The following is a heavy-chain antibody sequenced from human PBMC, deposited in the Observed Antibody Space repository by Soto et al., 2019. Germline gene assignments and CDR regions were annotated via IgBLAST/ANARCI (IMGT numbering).Heavy chain of an antibody. V-gene: IGHV3-23*01. J-gene: IGHJ4*02. Sequence: PGGSLRLSCAASGFTFSSYAMSWVRQAPGKGLEWVSAISGSGGSTYYADSVKGRFTISRDNSKNTLYLQMNSLRAEDTAVYYCAGQYCSSTSCYVNFDYWGQGTLVTVSS. D-gene: IGHD2-2*01. CDR3: AGQYCSSTSCYVNFDY. CDR2: ISGSGGST. CDR1: GFTFSSYA.